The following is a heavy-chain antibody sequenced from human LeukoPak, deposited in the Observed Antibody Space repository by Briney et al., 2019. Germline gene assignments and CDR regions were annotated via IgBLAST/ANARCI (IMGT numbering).Heavy chain of an antibody. V-gene: IGHV3-23*01. J-gene: IGHJ4*02. Sequence: PGGSLRLSCAASGFTLSRYAMSWVRQAPGKGLEWVSGISASVSSTFYADSVKGRFTISRDNSKNVVYLQMNSLRVEDTALYYCAKQWVDCWGQGTLVTVSS. CDR1: GFTLSRYA. CDR3: AKQWVDC. CDR2: ISASVSST. D-gene: IGHD1-26*01.